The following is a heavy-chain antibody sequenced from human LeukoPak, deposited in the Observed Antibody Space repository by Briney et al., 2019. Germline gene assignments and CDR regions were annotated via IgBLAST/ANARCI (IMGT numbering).Heavy chain of an antibody. D-gene: IGHD2-2*01. J-gene: IGHJ5*02. CDR1: GGSFSGFY. Sequence: SEILSLTCAVEGGSFSGFYWTWVRQPPGKGLEWLGEINQSESTNYNSSLKSRVSVSLDTSKNHSSLNLGSVTAADTAVYYCARSHQVQSRARWFDPWGQGTLVTVSS. V-gene: IGHV4-34*01. CDR3: ARSHQVQSRARWFDP. CDR2: INQSEST.